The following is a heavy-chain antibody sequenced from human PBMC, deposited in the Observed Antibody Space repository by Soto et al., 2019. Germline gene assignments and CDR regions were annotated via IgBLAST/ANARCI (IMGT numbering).Heavy chain of an antibody. V-gene: IGHV4-34*01. Sequence: SETLSLTCSVYGGSFSGYYWSWIRQPPGKGLEWIGEINDSGSTNYNPSLKSRVTISVDTSKNQFSLKLSSVTAADTAVYYCATTVTSVKWFDPWGQGTLVTVSA. CDR1: GGSFSGYY. D-gene: IGHD4-17*01. J-gene: IGHJ5*02. CDR3: ATTVTSVKWFDP. CDR2: INDSGST.